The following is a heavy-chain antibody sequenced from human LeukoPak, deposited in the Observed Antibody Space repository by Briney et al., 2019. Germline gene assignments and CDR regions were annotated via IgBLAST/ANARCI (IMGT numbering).Heavy chain of an antibody. CDR3: ARFWGTLGTSDY. CDR2: ISAYNGNT. CDR1: GGTFSSYA. J-gene: IGHJ4*02. Sequence: GASVKVSCKASGGTFSSYAISWVRQAPGQGLEWMGWISAYNGNTNYAQKLQGRVTMTTDTSTSTAYMELRSLRSDDTAVYYCARFWGTLGTSDYWGQGTLVTVSS. D-gene: IGHD7-27*01. V-gene: IGHV1-18*01.